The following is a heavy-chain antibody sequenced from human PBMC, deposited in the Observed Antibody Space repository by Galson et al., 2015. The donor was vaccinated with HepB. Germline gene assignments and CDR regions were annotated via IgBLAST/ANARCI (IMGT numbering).Heavy chain of an antibody. V-gene: IGHV3-74*01. Sequence: SLRLSCAGSGVTFSRYWMHWVRQVPGKGLVWVSRINEDGSRTDYADSVRGRFPISRDNAKNMVYLQMNSLRAEDTAVYHCAKDHGGPDDYWGQGTLVTVST. CDR1: GVTFSRYW. J-gene: IGHJ4*02. CDR2: INEDGSRT. D-gene: IGHD2-15*01. CDR3: AKDHGGPDDY.